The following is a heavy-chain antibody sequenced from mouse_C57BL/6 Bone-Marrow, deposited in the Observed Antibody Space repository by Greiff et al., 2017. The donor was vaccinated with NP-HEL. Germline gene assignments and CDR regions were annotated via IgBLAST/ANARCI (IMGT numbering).Heavy chain of an antibody. J-gene: IGHJ3*01. CDR2: ISYDGSN. Sequence: EVQVVESGPGLVKPSQSLSLTCSVTGYSITSGYYWNWIRQFPGNKLEWMGYISYDGSNNYNPSLKNRISITRDTSKNQFFLKLNSVTTEDTATYYCARNRPPYYSNSWFAYWGQGTLVTVSA. V-gene: IGHV3-6*01. CDR3: ARNRPPYYSNSWFAY. D-gene: IGHD2-5*01. CDR1: GYSITSGYY.